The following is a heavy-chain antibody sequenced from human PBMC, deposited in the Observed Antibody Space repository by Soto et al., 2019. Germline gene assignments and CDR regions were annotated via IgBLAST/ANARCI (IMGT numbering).Heavy chain of an antibody. Sequence: SETLSLTCTVSGGSISSYYWSWIRQPPWKGLEWIGYIYYSGSTNYNPSLKSRVTISVDTSKNQFSLKLSSVTAADTAVYYCARQVSGYYFDYWGQGTLVTVSS. D-gene: IGHD5-12*01. CDR1: GGSISSYY. CDR3: ARQVSGYYFDY. CDR2: IYYSGST. V-gene: IGHV4-59*08. J-gene: IGHJ4*02.